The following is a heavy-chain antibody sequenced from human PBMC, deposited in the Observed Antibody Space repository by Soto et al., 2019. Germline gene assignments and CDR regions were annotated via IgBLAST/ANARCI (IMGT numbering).Heavy chain of an antibody. CDR2: IYYSGST. Sequence: PSETLSLTCTVSGGSISSGDYYWIWIRQPPGKGLEWIGYIYYSGSTYYNPSLKSRVTISVDTSKNQFSLKLSSVTAADTAVYYCARYRDNWNYFDYWGQGTLVTVSS. V-gene: IGHV4-30-4*01. D-gene: IGHD1-20*01. CDR3: ARYRDNWNYFDY. J-gene: IGHJ4*02. CDR1: GGSISSGDYY.